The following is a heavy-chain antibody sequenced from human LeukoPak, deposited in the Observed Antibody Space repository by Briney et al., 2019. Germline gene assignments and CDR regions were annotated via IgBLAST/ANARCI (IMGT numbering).Heavy chain of an antibody. CDR3: ARDRGNTAMVGEYDY. Sequence: SETLSLTCTVSGGSISSYYWSWIRQHPGKGLEWIGYIYYSGSTYYNPSLKSRVTISVDTSKNQFSLKLSSVTAADTAVYYCARDRGNTAMVGEYDYWGQGTLVTVSS. CDR2: IYYSGST. V-gene: IGHV4-59*06. J-gene: IGHJ4*02. D-gene: IGHD5-18*01. CDR1: GGSISSYY.